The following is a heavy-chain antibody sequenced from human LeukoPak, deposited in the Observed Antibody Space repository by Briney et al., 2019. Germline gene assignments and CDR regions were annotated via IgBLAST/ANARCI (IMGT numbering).Heavy chain of an antibody. V-gene: IGHV4-4*02. CDR1: GGSISSGNW. J-gene: IGHJ4*02. CDR2: IYHGGTT. Sequence: SETLSLTCSVPGGSISSGNWWSWVRQPPGKGLEWIGEIYHGGTTNYNPSLRSRVTISVDKSKNVFSLDLSSVTAAGTAIYYCVTSSHYCLKNWGQGTLVIVSS. CDR3: VTSSHYCLKN. D-gene: IGHD2/OR15-2a*01.